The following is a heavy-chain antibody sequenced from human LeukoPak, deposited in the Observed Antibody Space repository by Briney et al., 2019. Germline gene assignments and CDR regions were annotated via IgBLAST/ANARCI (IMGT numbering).Heavy chain of an antibody. D-gene: IGHD3-3*01. CDR2: IYYAGRT. Sequence: SETLSLTCTVSGDSINGFYWSWIRQPPGKGLEWVAYIYYAGRTTYNPSLKSRVTISVDTSKNQFSLKLTSLTAADTAVYYCARQGRFSYFGMDVWGQGTRSPSP. CDR3: ARQGRFSYFGMDV. CDR1: GDSINGFY. J-gene: IGHJ6*02. V-gene: IGHV4-59*08.